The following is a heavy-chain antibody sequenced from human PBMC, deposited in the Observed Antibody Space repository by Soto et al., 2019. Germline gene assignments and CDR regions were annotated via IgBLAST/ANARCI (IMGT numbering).Heavy chain of an antibody. CDR1: GFSFGNSW. Sequence: GGSLGLSCAASGFSFGNSWMTWVRQAPGKGLECLACINPDGSEKYYVDSVKGRFTADESTSTAYMELSSLRSEDTAVYYCASRYSSSGGRFAFDIWGQGTMVTVS. CDR3: ASRYSSSGGRFAFDI. CDR2: INPDGSEK. D-gene: IGHD6-13*01. V-gene: IGHV3-7*03. J-gene: IGHJ3*02.